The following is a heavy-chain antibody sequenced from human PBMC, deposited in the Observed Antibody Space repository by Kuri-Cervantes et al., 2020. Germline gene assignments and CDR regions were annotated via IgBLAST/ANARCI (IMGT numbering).Heavy chain of an antibody. CDR2: INHRGRT. J-gene: IGHJ4*02. D-gene: IGHD5-12*01. CDR1: GGSFSDYF. CDR3: ASGPWANFDF. V-gene: IGHV4-34*01. Sequence: SETLSLTCAVFGGSFSDYFWTWIRQTPGMGLEWIGEINHRGRTNYNPSLKSRVTISVDTSKNQFSLKVTSVTAADTAVYYCASGPWANFDFWGQGTPVTVSS.